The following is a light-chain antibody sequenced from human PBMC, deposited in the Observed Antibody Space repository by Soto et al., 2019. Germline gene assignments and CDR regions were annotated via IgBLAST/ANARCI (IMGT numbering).Light chain of an antibody. V-gene: IGLV2-14*01. J-gene: IGLJ1*01. CDR1: SSDVGGYNY. CDR2: DVS. Sequence: QSVLTQPASVFGSPGQSITISCTGASSDVGGYNYVSWYQQHPGKAPKLMIYDVSNRPSGVSNRFSGSKSGNTASLTISGLQAEDEADYYCSSYTSRSYVFGTGTKVTVL. CDR3: SSYTSRSYV.